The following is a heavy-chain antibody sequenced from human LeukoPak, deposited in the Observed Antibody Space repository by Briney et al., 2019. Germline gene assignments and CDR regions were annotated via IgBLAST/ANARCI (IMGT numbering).Heavy chain of an antibody. V-gene: IGHV3-30*18. Sequence: GGSLRLSCAASGSTFSSYGMHWVRQAPGKGLEWVAVISYDGSNKYYADSVKGRFTISRDNSKNTLYLQMNSLRAEDTAVYYCAKGYGSGSYYNYYMDVWGKGTTVTVSS. CDR3: AKGYGSGSYYNYYMDV. J-gene: IGHJ6*03. D-gene: IGHD3-10*01. CDR2: ISYDGSNK. CDR1: GSTFSSYG.